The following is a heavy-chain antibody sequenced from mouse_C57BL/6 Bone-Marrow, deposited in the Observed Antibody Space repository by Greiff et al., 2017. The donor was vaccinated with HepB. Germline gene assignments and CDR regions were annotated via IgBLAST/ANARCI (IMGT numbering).Heavy chain of an antibody. CDR2: IYPGSGRT. D-gene: IGHD1-1*01. Sequence: QVQLQQPGAELVKPGASVKMSCKASGYTFTSYWITWVKQRPGQGLEWIGDIYPGSGRTNYNEKFKSKATLTVDTSSSTAYMQLSSLTSEDSAVYYCARRGYYGTRLDLDYWGQGTSVTVSS. V-gene: IGHV1-55*01. CDR1: GYTFTSYW. J-gene: IGHJ4*01. CDR3: ARRGYYGTRLDLDY.